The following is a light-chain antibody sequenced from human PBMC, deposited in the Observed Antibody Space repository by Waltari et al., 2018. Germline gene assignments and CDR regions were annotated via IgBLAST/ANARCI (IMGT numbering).Light chain of an antibody. J-gene: IGLJ3*02. CDR1: NIGNKN. CDR3: QVWDSSSDHRGV. V-gene: IGLV3-21*04. CDR2: YDT. Sequence: SFVLTQPPSVSVAPGKTARITCGGNNIGNKNVHWYQQKPGQAPVLVIYYDTDRPSGIPGGFSGSNSGNTATLTITRVEAGDEADYYCQVWDSSSDHRGVFGGGTKLTVL.